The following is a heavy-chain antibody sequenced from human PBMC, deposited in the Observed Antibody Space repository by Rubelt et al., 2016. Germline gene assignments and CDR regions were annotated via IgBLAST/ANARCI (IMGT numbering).Heavy chain of an antibody. D-gene: IGHD6-13*01. V-gene: IGHV4-34*01. CDR1: GGSFSGYY. CDR2: INHSGST. CDR3: ARGLRGGTGYSSRNLDY. Sequence: QVQLQQWGAGLLKPSETLSLTCAVYGGSFSGYYWSWIRQPPGKGLEWIGEINHSGSTYYNPSLKSRVTISVDTSTNPFSRKLGSLTAADTAGYYCARGLRGGTGYSSRNLDYWGQGTLVTVSS. J-gene: IGHJ4*02.